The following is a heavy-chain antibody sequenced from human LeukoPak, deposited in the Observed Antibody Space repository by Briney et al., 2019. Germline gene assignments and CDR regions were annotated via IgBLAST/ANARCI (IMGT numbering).Heavy chain of an antibody. J-gene: IGHJ4*02. CDR1: GFTFSSYA. Sequence: GRSLRLSCAASGFTFSSYAMPWVRQAPGKGLEWVAVISYDGSNKYYADSVKGRFTISRDNSKNTLYLQMNSLRAEDTAVYYCARELSPPDGFDYWGQGTLVTVSS. D-gene: IGHD3-10*01. V-gene: IGHV3-30-3*01. CDR3: ARELSPPDGFDY. CDR2: ISYDGSNK.